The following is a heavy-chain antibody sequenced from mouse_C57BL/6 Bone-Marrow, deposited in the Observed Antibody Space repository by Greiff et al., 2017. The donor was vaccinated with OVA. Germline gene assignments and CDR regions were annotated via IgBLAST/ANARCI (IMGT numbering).Heavy chain of an antibody. Sequence: QVQLQQPGAELVKPGASVKLSCKASGYTFTSYCMHWVKQRPGHGLEWIGMIHPNSGSTNYNEKFKSKATLTVDKSSSTAYMQLSSLTSEDSAVYYCARGYYGSSYAMDYWGQGTSVTVSS. CDR2: IHPNSGST. CDR3: ARGYYGSSYAMDY. CDR1: GYTFTSYC. D-gene: IGHD1-1*01. J-gene: IGHJ4*01. V-gene: IGHV1-64*01.